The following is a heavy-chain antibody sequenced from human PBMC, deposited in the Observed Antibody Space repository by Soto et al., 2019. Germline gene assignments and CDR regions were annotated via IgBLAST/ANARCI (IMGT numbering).Heavy chain of an antibody. J-gene: IGHJ4*02. Sequence: GSSVKVSCKASGYTFTRYGISWVRQAPGQGLEWMGWNSAYNGNTNYAQKLQGRVTMTTDTSTSTAYMELRSLRSDDTAVYYCAATTYYDILTGYSPIDYWGQGTLVSVSS. D-gene: IGHD3-9*01. V-gene: IGHV1-18*01. CDR2: NSAYNGNT. CDR3: AATTYYDILTGYSPIDY. CDR1: GYTFTRYG.